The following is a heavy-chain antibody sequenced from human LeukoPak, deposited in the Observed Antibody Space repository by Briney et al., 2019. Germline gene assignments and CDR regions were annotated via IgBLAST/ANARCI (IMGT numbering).Heavy chain of an antibody. CDR2: ISAYNGNT. D-gene: IGHD2-21*01. CDR1: GYTFTCYY. CDR3: ASGGERPLGYYYMDV. Sequence: GASVKVSCKASGYTFTCYYMHWVRQAPGQGLEWMGWISAYNGNTNYAQKLQGRVTMTTDTSTSTAYMELRSLRSDDTAVYYCASGGERPLGYYYMDVWGKGTTVTVSS. J-gene: IGHJ6*03. V-gene: IGHV1-18*04.